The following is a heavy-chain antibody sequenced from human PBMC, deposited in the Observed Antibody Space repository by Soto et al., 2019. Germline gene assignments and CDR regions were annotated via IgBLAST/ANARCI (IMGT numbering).Heavy chain of an antibody. V-gene: IGHV5-10-1*01. J-gene: IGHJ6*02. CDR2: IDPSDSYT. D-gene: IGHD4-4*01. CDR3: ARYYSNYVRQDYYYYGMDV. CDR1: GYSFTSYW. Sequence: PGESLKISCKGSGYSFTSYWISWVRQMPGKGLEWMGRIDPSDSYTNYSPSFQGHVTISADKSISTAYLQWSSLKASDTAMYYCARYYSNYVRQDYYYYGMDVWGQGTTVTVSS.